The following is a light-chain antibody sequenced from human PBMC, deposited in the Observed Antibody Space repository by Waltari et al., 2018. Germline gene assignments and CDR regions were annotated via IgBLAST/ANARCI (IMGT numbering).Light chain of an antibody. CDR2: GAS. CDR1: QTVGSN. J-gene: IGKJ1*01. Sequence: TVMSQSPATLSVSPGERVTLSCRDRQTVGSNIARYQLKPGQAPRLVIFGASTRATGVPGKFQDSCSQTEFTLTIDSLQPEGLAVYDCQQDYNWPPSKFGQGTKVEIK. CDR3: QQDYNWPPSK. V-gene: IGKV3-15*01.